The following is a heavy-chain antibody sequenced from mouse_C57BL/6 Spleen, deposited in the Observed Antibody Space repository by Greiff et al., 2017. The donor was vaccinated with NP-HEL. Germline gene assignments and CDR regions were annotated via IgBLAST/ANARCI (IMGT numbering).Heavy chain of an antibody. CDR1: GFTFSDYG. D-gene: IGHD1-1*01. CDR2: ISSGSSSI. Sequence: EVQLVESGGGLVKPGGSLKLSCAASGFTFSDYGMHWVRQAPEKGLEWVAYISSGSSSIYYADTVKGRFTISRDNAKNTLFLQMTSRRSEDTAMYYCARAPPTDYYAMDYWGQGTSVTVSS. V-gene: IGHV5-17*01. CDR3: ARAPPTDYYAMDY. J-gene: IGHJ4*01.